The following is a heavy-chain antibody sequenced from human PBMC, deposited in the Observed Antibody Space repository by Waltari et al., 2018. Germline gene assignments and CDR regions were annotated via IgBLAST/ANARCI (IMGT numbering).Heavy chain of an antibody. D-gene: IGHD3-22*01. CDR1: GFTVSSNY. V-gene: IGHV3-53*02. CDR2: IYSGGST. Sequence: EVQLVETGGGLIQPGGSLRLSCAASGFTVSSNYMSWVRQAPGKGLEWVSVIYSGGSTYYADSVKGRFTISRDNSKNTLYLQMNSLRAEDTAVYYCARDPPPPTYYYDSSGSQGSDYWGQGTLVTVSS. CDR3: ARDPPPPTYYYDSSGSQGSDY. J-gene: IGHJ4*02.